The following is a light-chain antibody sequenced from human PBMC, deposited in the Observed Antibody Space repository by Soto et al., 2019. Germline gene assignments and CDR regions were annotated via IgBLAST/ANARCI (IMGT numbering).Light chain of an antibody. CDR1: EDITNY. CDR2: DAS. Sequence: IQLTQSPSSLSASVGDRVTVTCRASEDITNYLAWYQQKVGKAPKLLIYDASTLHSGVPSRFSGSGSGTDFTLTISGLQPEDFATYYCQQSYSQWTFGQGTKVE. V-gene: IGKV1-9*01. J-gene: IGKJ1*01. CDR3: QQSYSQWT.